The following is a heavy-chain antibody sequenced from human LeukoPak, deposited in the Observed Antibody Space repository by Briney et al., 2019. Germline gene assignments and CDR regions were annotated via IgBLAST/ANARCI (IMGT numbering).Heavy chain of an antibody. CDR2: IKSKTDGGTT. D-gene: IGHD6-13*01. Sequence: PAGSLRFTCAASGFTFINAWMSWVPQAQGKGLVWVGHIKSKTDGGTTDYAAPVKGRFTISRDDSKNTLHLQMNSLKTEDTAVYYCAKGAGGVAAAGRLGYWGQGTLVTVSS. CDR1: GFTFINAW. V-gene: IGHV3-15*01. J-gene: IGHJ4*02. CDR3: AKGAGGVAAAGRLGY.